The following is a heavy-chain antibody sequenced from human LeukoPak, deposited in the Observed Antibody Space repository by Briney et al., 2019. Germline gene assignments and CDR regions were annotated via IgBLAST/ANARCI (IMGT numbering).Heavy chain of an antibody. J-gene: IGHJ4*02. CDR2: ISYDDGSNK. CDR1: GFTFSSYA. V-gene: IGHV3-30*04. CDR3: ARESGGNTPYYFDY. Sequence: PGGSLRLSCAASGFTFSSYALHWVRQAPGKGLEWVAVISYDDGSNKYYSDSVKGRLTISRDNSKNTLYLQMYSLRTEDTAVYYCARESGGNTPYYFDYWGQGTLVTVSS. D-gene: IGHD2-2*02.